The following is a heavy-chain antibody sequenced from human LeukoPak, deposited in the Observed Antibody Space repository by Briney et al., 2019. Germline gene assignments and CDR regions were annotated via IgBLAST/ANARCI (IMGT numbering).Heavy chain of an antibody. CDR1: GGSISSSSYY. J-gene: IGHJ4*02. Sequence: SETLSLTCTVSGGSISSSSYYWGWIRQAPGKGLEWIGSIYYSGSTYYNPSLKSRVTISVDTSKNQFSLKLSSVTAADTAVYYCARETSIVATPHFDYWGQGTLVTVSS. V-gene: IGHV4-39*07. D-gene: IGHD5-12*01. CDR2: IYYSGST. CDR3: ARETSIVATPHFDY.